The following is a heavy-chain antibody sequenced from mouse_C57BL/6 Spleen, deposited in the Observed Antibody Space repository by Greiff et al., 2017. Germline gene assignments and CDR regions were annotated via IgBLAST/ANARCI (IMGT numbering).Heavy chain of an antibody. J-gene: IGHJ4*01. D-gene: IGHD6-1*01. CDR3: ARECPNYYAMDY. Sequence: VNVVESGAELAKPGASVKLSCKASGYTFTSYWMHWVKQRPGQGLEWIGYINPSSGYTKYNQKFKDKATLTADKSSSTAYMQLSSLTYEDSAVYYCARECPNYYAMDYWGQGTSVTVSS. CDR1: GYTFTSYW. V-gene: IGHV1-7*01. CDR2: INPSSGYT.